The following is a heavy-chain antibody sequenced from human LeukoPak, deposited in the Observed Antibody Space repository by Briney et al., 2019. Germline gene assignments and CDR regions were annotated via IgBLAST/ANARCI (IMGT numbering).Heavy chain of an antibody. J-gene: IGHJ4*02. CDR2: IYYSGST. V-gene: IGHV4-59*01. D-gene: IGHD3-9*01. CDR1: GGSISSYY. CDR3: ARGILTGYDY. Sequence: PSETLSLTCTVSGGSISSYYWSWIRQPSGKGLEWIGYIYYSGSTNYNPSLKSRVTISVDTSKNQFSLKLSSVTAADTAVYYYARGILTGYDYWGQGTLVTVSS.